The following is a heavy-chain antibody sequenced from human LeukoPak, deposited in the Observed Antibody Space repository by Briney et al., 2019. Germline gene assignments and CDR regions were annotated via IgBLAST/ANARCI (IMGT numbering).Heavy chain of an antibody. V-gene: IGHV1-8*01. CDR2: MNPNSGNT. CDR1: GYTFTSYD. D-gene: IGHD6-19*01. J-gene: IGHJ6*03. CDR3: AREGPGIAVAGTWYYYYMDV. Sequence: ASVKVSCKAPGYTFTSYDINWVRQATGQGLEWMGWMNPNSGNTGYAQRFQGRVTMTRNTSISTAYMELSSLRSEDTAVYYCAREGPGIAVAGTWYYYYMDVWGKGTTVTVSS.